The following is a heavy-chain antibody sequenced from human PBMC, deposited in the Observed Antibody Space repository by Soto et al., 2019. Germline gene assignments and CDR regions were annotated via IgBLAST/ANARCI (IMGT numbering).Heavy chain of an antibody. V-gene: IGHV3-30*18. D-gene: IGHD5-12*01. J-gene: IGHJ6*02. CDR2: ISYDGTNK. CDR3: AKDLQSYSDYDYYCYGMDV. CDR1: GFTFSTYG. Sequence: QVQLVESGGGEVQPGRSLTISCAASGFTFSTYGMHWVRQTPGKGLEWVAVISYDGTNKFYSDSVKGRFTISRDNVKNTLTLQMISLRADYTAVYSCAKDLQSYSDYDYYCYGMDVWGLGTRVTVSS.